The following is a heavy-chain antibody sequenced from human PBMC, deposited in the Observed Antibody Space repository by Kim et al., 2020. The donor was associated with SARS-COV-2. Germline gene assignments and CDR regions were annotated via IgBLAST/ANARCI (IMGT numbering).Heavy chain of an antibody. CDR2: IYPGDSDT. J-gene: IGHJ4*02. Sequence: GESLKISCKGSGYSFTSYWIGWVRQMPGKGLEWMGIIYPGDSDTRYSPSFQGQVTISADKSISTAYLQWSSLKASDTAMYYCARLASFDDILTPLDYWGQGTLVTVSS. CDR3: ARLASFDDILTPLDY. CDR1: GYSFTSYW. D-gene: IGHD3-9*01. V-gene: IGHV5-51*01.